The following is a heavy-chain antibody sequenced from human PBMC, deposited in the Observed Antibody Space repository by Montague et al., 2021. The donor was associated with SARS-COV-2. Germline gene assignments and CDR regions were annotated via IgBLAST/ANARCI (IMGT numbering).Heavy chain of an antibody. V-gene: IGHV4-39*07. CDR1: GGSISSNNYY. CDR3: SREVEGSSGGA. Sequence: SETLSLTCTVSGGSISSNNYYWAWIRQPPGKGLEWIGSTRYSGTTYYSPSLKSRVTMSVDTSKSQLSLRLSSVTAADTAIDYCSREVEGSSGGAWGQGTLVTVSS. J-gene: IGHJ5*02. D-gene: IGHD6-6*01. CDR2: TRYSGTT.